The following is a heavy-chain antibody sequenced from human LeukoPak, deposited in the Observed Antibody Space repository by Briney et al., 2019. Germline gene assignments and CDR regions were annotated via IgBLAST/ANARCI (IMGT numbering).Heavy chain of an antibody. CDR2: INANSGDT. CDR1: GNTFTGYY. V-gene: IGHV1-2*02. D-gene: IGHD4-17*01. Sequence: GASVKVSCKASGNTFTGYYIHWVRQAPGQGLEWMGWINANSGDTNYAQKFQGRVTMTRDTSISTAYMELSRLRSDDTAVHYCARGPTVTTDYWGQGTLVTVSS. CDR3: ARGPTVTTDY. J-gene: IGHJ4*02.